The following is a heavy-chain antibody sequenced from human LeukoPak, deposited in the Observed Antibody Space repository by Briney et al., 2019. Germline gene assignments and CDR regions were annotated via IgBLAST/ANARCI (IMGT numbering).Heavy chain of an antibody. CDR1: GYTLTELS. J-gene: IGHJ3*02. CDR2: FDPEDGET. D-gene: IGHD6-13*01. Sequence: ASVKVACKVSGYTLTELSMHWVRQAPGKGLEWMGGFDPEDGETIYAQKFQGRATMTEDTSTDTAYMELSSLRSEDTAVYYCATDRLPQSIAAAGTLNAFDIWGQGTMVTVSS. CDR3: ATDRLPQSIAAAGTLNAFDI. V-gene: IGHV1-24*01.